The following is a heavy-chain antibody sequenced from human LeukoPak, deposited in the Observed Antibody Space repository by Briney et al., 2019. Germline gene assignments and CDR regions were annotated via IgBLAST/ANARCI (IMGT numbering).Heavy chain of an antibody. CDR1: GGSTSSYY. J-gene: IGHJ4*02. D-gene: IGHD6-19*01. Sequence: SETLSLTCTVSGGSTSSYYWSWIRQPPGKGLEWIGYIYSSGSTNYNPSLESRVTISVDMSKNQFSLKLSSVTAADTAVYYCARRGYSTGWYYFDYWGQGTLVTVSS. V-gene: IGHV4-59*08. CDR3: ARRGYSTGWYYFDY. CDR2: IYSSGST.